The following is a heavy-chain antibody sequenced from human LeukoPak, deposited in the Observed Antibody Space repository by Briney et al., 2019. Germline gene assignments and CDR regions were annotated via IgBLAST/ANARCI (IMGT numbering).Heavy chain of an antibody. CDR1: GFTFSNAW. V-gene: IGHV3-23*01. J-gene: IGHJ4*02. CDR3: AKDRRRAVAAHFDY. CDR2: ISGSGGST. D-gene: IGHD6-19*01. Sequence: GGSLRLSCAASGFTFSNAWMSWVRQAPGKGLEWVSAISGSGGSTYYADSVKGRFTVSRDNSKNTLYLQMNSLRAEDTAVYYCAKDRRRAVAAHFDYWGQGTLVTVSS.